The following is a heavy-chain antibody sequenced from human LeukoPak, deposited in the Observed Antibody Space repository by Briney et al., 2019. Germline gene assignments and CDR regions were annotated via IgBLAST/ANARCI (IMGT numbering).Heavy chain of an antibody. CDR1: GFTFSSYG. V-gene: IGHV3-30*02. CDR3: AKDGGGYCSSTSCYGRGYFDY. D-gene: IGHD2-2*01. Sequence: GGSLRLSCAASGFTFSSYGMHWVRQAPGKGLEWVAFIRYDGSNKYYADSVKGRFTISRDNSKNTLYLQVNSLRAEDTAVYYCAKDGGGYCSSTSCYGRGYFDYWGQGTLVTVSS. J-gene: IGHJ4*02. CDR2: IRYDGSNK.